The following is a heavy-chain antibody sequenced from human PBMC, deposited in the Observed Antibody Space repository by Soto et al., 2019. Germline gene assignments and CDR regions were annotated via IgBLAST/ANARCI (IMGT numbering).Heavy chain of an antibody. V-gene: IGHV4-59*01. Sequence: SETLSLTCTVSGGSITCSYWSWIRQPPGKGLEWIAYIYDTGRSDYTPSTNYNPSLKSRVTMSVDTSKSQFSLKLTSVTAADTAVYYCARGEDAFFYYGLDVWGQGITVTVSS. CDR2: IYDTGRSDYTPST. CDR1: GGSITCSY. CDR3: ARGEDAFFYYGLDV. J-gene: IGHJ6*02.